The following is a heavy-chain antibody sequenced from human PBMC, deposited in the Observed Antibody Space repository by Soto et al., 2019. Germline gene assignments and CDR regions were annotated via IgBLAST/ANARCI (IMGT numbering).Heavy chain of an antibody. V-gene: IGHV1-3*01. Sequence: GASVKVSCKASGYTFTSYAMHWVRQAPGQRLEWMGWINAGNGNTKYSQKFQGRVTITADESTSTAYMELSSLRSEDTAVYYCASGPLGSSGYTFDYWGQGTLVTVSS. J-gene: IGHJ4*02. CDR3: ASGPLGSSGYTFDY. CDR2: INAGNGNT. D-gene: IGHD3-22*01. CDR1: GYTFTSYA.